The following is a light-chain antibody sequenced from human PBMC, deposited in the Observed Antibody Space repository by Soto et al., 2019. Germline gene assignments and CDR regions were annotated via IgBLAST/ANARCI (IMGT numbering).Light chain of an antibody. CDR2: LNSDGSH. Sequence: QLVLTQSPSASASLGASVKLTCTLSSVPSSYAIAWHQQQPEKGPRYLMKLNSDGSHSKGDGIPDRFSGSSSGAERYLTISSLQSEDEADYYCQTWGTGIQVFGTGTKLTVL. J-gene: IGLJ1*01. CDR1: SVPSSYA. CDR3: QTWGTGIQV. V-gene: IGLV4-69*01.